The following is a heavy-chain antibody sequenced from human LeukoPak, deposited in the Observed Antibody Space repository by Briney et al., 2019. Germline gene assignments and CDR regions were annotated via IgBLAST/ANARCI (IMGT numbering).Heavy chain of an antibody. CDR2: ISYDGSNK. V-gene: IGHV3-30*18. CDR1: GFTFSSYG. D-gene: IGHD5-18*01. Sequence: LSGRSLRLSCAASGFTFSSYGMHWVRQAPGKGLEWVAVISYDGSNKYYADSVKGRFTISRDNSKNTLYLQMNSLRAEDTAVYYCAKDRQWLPYWGQGTLVTVSS. J-gene: IGHJ4*02. CDR3: AKDRQWLPY.